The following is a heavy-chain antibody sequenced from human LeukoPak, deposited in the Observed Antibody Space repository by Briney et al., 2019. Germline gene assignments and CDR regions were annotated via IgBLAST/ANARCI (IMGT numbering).Heavy chain of an antibody. D-gene: IGHD2-2*01. V-gene: IGHV4-59*01. J-gene: IGHJ5*02. CDR2: IYYSGST. CDR1: GGAITGYY. Sequence: SETLSLTCTVSGGAITGYYWSWIRQPPGKGLEWIGYIYYSGSTNYNPSLKSRVTMSVDTSKKQFSLKLSSVTAADTAVYYCARDHCSSTSCYPWFDPWGQGTLVTVSS. CDR3: ARDHCSSTSCYPWFDP.